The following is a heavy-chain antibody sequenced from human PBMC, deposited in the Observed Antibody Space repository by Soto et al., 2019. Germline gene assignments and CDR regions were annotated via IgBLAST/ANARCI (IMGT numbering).Heavy chain of an antibody. V-gene: IGHV1-8*01. CDR3: ARRIVPAAAGVGMDV. Sequence: ASLKVSCKASGHTFRDYDINWVRQATGQGLEWMGWMNPQSGKTGYAQKFQGRVTMTRNTSTNTAYMELSSLRSEDTAVYYCARRIVPAAAGVGMDVWGQGTTVTVSS. J-gene: IGHJ6*02. CDR2: MNPQSGKT. CDR1: GHTFRDYD. D-gene: IGHD2-2*01.